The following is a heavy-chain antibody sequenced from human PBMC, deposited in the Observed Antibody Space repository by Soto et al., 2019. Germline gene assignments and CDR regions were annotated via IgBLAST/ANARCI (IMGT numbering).Heavy chain of an antibody. CDR3: ARDWGGPTYYDSSGYYYY. J-gene: IGHJ4*02. CDR2: ISSSSSYI. CDR1: GFTFSSYS. Sequence: PGGSLRLSCAASGFTFSSYSMNWVRQAPGKGLEWVSSISSSSSYIYYADSVKGRFTISRDNAKNSLYLQMSSLRAEDTAVYYCARDWGGPTYYDSSGYYYYWGQGTLVTVSS. V-gene: IGHV3-21*01. D-gene: IGHD3-22*01.